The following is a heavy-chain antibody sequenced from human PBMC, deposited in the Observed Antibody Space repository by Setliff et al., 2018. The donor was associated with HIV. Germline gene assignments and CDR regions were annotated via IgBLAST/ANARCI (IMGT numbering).Heavy chain of an antibody. CDR1: GGSISSYY. V-gene: IGHV4-59*08. D-gene: IGHD2-2*01. Sequence: SETLSLTCTVSGGSISSYYWSWIRQPPGKGLEWIGYIYYSGSTNYNPSLKSRITISLDTSKRQFSLTMTSVTAADTAVYYCARGLSSQTYWGTRPLGLDYWGQGSLVTVS. CDR3: ARGLSSQTYWGTRPLGLDY. CDR2: IYYSGST. J-gene: IGHJ4*01.